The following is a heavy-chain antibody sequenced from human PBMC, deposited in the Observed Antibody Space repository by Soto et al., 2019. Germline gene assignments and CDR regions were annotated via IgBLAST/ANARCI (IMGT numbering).Heavy chain of an antibody. J-gene: IGHJ4*02. Sequence: RRLSCAASGFTFSSYSMNWVRQAPGKGLEWVSSISSSSSYIYYADSVKGRFTISRDNAKNSLYLQMNSLRAEDTAVYYCARGPGYSSSWYPFDYWGQGTLVTVSS. CDR1: GFTFSSYS. D-gene: IGHD6-13*01. CDR2: ISSSSSYI. CDR3: ARGPGYSSSWYPFDY. V-gene: IGHV3-21*01.